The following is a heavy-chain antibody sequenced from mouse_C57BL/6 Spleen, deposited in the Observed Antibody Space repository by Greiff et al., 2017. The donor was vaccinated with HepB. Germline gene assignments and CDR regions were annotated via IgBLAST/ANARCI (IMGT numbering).Heavy chain of an antibody. CDR3: TSGSAWFAY. CDR2: IDPEDGDT. Sequence: DVHLVESGAELVRPGASVKLSCTASGFNIKDYYMHWVKQRPEQGLEWSGRIDPEDGDTEYAPKFQGKATMTADTSSNTAYLQLSSLTSEDTAVYYCTSGSAWFAYWGQGTLVTVSA. V-gene: IGHV14-1*01. D-gene: IGHD6-1*01. J-gene: IGHJ3*01. CDR1: GFNIKDYY.